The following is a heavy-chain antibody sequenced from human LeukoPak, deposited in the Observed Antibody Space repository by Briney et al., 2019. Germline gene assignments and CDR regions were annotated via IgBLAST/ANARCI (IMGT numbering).Heavy chain of an antibody. D-gene: IGHD2-15*01. V-gene: IGHV3-21*01. CDR1: GFTSSSYS. J-gene: IGHJ4*02. Sequence: GGSLRLSCAASGFTSSSYSMNWVRQAPGKGLEWVSSISSSSSYIHYADLVKGRFTISRDNAENSLSLQMNSLRAEDTAVYYCARDPLSYCSGASCYFDYWGQGTLVTVSS. CDR3: ARDPLSYCSGASCYFDY. CDR2: ISSSSSYI.